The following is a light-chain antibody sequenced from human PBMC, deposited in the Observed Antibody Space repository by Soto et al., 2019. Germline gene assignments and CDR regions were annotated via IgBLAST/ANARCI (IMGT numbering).Light chain of an antibody. CDR3: QHHNRYSQT. J-gene: IGKJ1*01. CDR1: QSIRYY. CDR2: GAS. V-gene: IGKV1-5*01. Sequence: DIQLTQSPPTLSASVGDRVTITCRASQSIRYYLAWYQQMPGKAPKLLIYGASSLQSGVPSRFSGSGSGTEFTLTISSLQPDDCATYFCQHHNRYSQTFGQRTKVDIK.